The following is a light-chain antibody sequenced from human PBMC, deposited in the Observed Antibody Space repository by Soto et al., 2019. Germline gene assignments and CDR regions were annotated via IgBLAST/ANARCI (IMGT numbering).Light chain of an antibody. V-gene: IGKV4-1*01. J-gene: IGKJ1*01. CDR3: QQYYSTTWT. CDR1: QSVLYSSNNKNY. CDR2: WAS. Sequence: DIVMTQSPDSLAVSLGERATIKCKSSQSVLYSSNNKNYLAWYQQKPGQPPKLLIYWASTRESGIPDRFSGSGSGTDFTLTISSLQAADVAVYYCQQYYSTTWTFSQGTMVDI.